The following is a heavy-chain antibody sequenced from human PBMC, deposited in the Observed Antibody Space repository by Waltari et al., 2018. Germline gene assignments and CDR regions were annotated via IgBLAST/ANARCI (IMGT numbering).Heavy chain of an antibody. CDR1: GGSISSSSYY. CDR2: IYYSGST. Sequence: QLQLQESGPGLVKPSETMSLTCTVSGGSISSSSYYWGWIRQPPGKGLEWIGSIYYSGSTHYTPALKSRVTISVDTSKNQFSLKLSSVTAADTAVYYCARSVYYYYYMDVWGKGTTVTVSS. V-gene: IGHV4-39*01. CDR3: ARSVYYYYYMDV. J-gene: IGHJ6*03.